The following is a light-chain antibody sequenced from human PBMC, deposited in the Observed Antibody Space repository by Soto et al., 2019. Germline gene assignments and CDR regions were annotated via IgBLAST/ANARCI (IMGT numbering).Light chain of an antibody. V-gene: IGKV3-20*01. CDR2: GAS. CDR1: QSVSSTY. J-gene: IGKJ2*01. Sequence: EIVLTQSPGTLSLSPGERATLSCRASQSVSSTYIAWYQQNPGQAPRLLIYGASSRATGIPDRFSGSGSGTDFTLTISRLVPEDYAVYFCQQYGTSPPFTFGQGTKV. CDR3: QQYGTSPPFT.